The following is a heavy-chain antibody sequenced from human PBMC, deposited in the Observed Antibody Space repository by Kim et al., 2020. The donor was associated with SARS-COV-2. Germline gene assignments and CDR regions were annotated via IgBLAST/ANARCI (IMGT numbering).Heavy chain of an antibody. D-gene: IGHD2-2*03. J-gene: IGHJ4*02. CDR2: IRFKAYGGTT. CDR1: GFNFGEYA. Sequence: GGSLRLSCTGSGFNFGEYAIIWVRQAPGKGLEWVGLIRFKAYGGTTEFAASVKGRFSISREDSKSIAHLQMNSLKNEDTDVYYCGRYGYGLSWGQGTLVT. V-gene: IGHV3-49*04. CDR3: GRYGYGLS.